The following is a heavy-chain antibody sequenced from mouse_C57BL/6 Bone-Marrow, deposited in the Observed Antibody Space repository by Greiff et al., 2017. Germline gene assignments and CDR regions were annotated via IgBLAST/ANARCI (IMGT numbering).Heavy chain of an antibody. D-gene: IGHD1-1*01. CDR2: IDPENGDT. J-gene: IGHJ4*01. Sequence: EVKLMESGAELVRPGASVKLSCTASGFNIKDDYMHWVKQRPEQGLEWIGWIDPENGDTEYASKFQGKATITADTSSNTAYLQLNSLTSEDTAVYYCTTDYYGSSYRGYYAMDYWGQGTSVTVSS. CDR1: GFNIKDDY. CDR3: TTDYYGSSYRGYYAMDY. V-gene: IGHV14-4*01.